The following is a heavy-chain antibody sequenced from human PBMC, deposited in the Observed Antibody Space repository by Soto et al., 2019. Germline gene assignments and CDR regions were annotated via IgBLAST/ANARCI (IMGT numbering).Heavy chain of an antibody. CDR2: IWYDGSNK. CDR1: GFTFSSYG. CDR3: ARATYFYDSSGYSGYGLDV. D-gene: IGHD3-22*01. Sequence: GGSLRLSCAASGFTFSSYGMHWVRQAPGKGLEWVAVIWYDGSNKYYTESVKGRFTISRDNSKNTLYVQMNSLRAEDTAVYYCARATYFYDSSGYSGYGLDVWGQGTTVTVSS. V-gene: IGHV3-33*01. J-gene: IGHJ6*02.